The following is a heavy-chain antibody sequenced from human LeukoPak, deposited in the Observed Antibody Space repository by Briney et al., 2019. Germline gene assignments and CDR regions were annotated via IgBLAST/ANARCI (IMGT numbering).Heavy chain of an antibody. CDR1: GGSINSYY. J-gene: IGHJ4*02. CDR2: IYYIAYT. CDR3: ARATLELEPGFLFDY. D-gene: IGHD1-7*01. Sequence: SETLSLTCTVSGGSINSYYWSWLRQPPGKGLEWVGYIYYIAYTNYTPSPKSRVTISVDTSKNQFSLILSSVTAADTAVYYCARATLELEPGFLFDYWGQGTLVTVSS. V-gene: IGHV4-59*01.